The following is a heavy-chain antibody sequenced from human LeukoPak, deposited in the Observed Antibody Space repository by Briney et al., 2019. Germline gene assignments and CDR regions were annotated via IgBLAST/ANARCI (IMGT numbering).Heavy chain of an antibody. V-gene: IGHV3-21*01. D-gene: IGHD3-22*01. CDR1: GFTFSSYS. CDR3: TSRGINYYDSGGFTY. J-gene: IGHJ4*02. Sequence: PGGSLRLSCAASGFTFSSYSLNWARQAPGKGLEWVSSINSRSNHIYYADSVKGRFTISRDNAKNALYLQMNSLRAEDTAVYYCTSRGINYYDSGGFTYWGQGTLVTVSS. CDR2: INSRSNHI.